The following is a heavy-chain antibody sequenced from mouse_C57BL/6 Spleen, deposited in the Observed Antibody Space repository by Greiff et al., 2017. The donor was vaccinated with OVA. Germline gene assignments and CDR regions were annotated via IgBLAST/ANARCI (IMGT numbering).Heavy chain of an antibody. CDR3: ARDDDGYYLFDY. D-gene: IGHD2-3*01. CDR1: GYTFTSYW. CDR2: IHPNSGST. Sequence: QVQLQQPGAELVKPGASVKLSCKASGYTFTSYWMHWVKQRPGQGLEWIGMIHPNSGSTNYNEKFKSKATLTVDKSSSTAYMQLSSLTSEDSAVYYCARDDDGYYLFDYWGQGTTLTVSS. J-gene: IGHJ2*01. V-gene: IGHV1-64*01.